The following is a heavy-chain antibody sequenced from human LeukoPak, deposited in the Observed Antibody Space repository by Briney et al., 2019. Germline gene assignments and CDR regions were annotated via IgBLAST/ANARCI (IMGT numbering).Heavy chain of an antibody. CDR2: ISGSGGNT. CDR3: AGDRRYDSSGYFQH. V-gene: IGHV3-23*01. J-gene: IGHJ1*01. D-gene: IGHD3-22*01. CDR1: GFTFSIYA. Sequence: PGGSLRLSCAASGFTFSIYAMSWVRQAPGKGLEWVSAISGSGGNTYYADSVKGRFTISRDNSKTMLYLQMNSLRVEDTAVYYCAGDRRYDSSGYFQHWDQGTLVTVSS.